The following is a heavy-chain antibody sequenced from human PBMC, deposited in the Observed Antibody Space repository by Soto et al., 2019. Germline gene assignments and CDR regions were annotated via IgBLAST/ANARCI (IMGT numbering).Heavy chain of an antibody. CDR3: ARSQGSSTSLEIYYYYYYGMDV. D-gene: IGHD2-2*01. J-gene: IGHJ6*02. Sequence: QVQLVQSGAEVKKPGSSVKVSCKASGGTFSSYAISWVRQAPGHGLEWMGGIIPISGTANYAQKFQGRVTIPADESTSTAYMELSSLRSEDTAVYYCARSQGSSTSLEIYYYYYYGMDVWGQGTTVTVSS. CDR2: IIPISGTA. CDR1: GGTFSSYA. V-gene: IGHV1-69*01.